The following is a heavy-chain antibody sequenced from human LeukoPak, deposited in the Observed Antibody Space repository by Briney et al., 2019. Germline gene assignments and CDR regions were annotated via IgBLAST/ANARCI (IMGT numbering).Heavy chain of an antibody. CDR1: GYTFTIYD. CDR3: AGVYSSGWYKYYYGMDV. Sequence: ASVTVSCTASGYTFTIYDINWVRQATGQGLEWMGWMNPNSGNTGYAQKFQGRVTMTRNTSISTAYMELSSLRSEDTAVYYCAGVYSSGWYKYYYGMDVWGQGTTVTVSS. V-gene: IGHV1-8*01. J-gene: IGHJ6*02. D-gene: IGHD6-19*01. CDR2: MNPNSGNT.